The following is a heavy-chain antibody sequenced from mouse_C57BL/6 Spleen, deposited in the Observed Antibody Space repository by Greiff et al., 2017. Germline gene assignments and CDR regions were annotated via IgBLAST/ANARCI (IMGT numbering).Heavy chain of an antibody. D-gene: IGHD3-2*02. J-gene: IGHJ2*01. CDR2: IDPSDSAT. V-gene: IGHV1-52*01. CDR3: ARGAQATLCDY. CDR1: GYTFTSYW. Sequence: VQLQQPGAELVKPGSSVKLSCKASGYTFTSYWMHWVKQRPIQGLEWIGNIDPSDSATHYNQKFKDKATLTVDKSSSTAYMQLSSLTSEDSAVYYCARGAQATLCDYWGQGTTLTVSS.